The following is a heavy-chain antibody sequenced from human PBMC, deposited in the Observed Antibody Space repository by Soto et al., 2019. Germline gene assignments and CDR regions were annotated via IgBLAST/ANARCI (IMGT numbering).Heavy chain of an antibody. CDR3: ARGPRGTMVRGVDY. V-gene: IGHV4-34*01. Sequence: QVQLQQWGAGLLKPSETLSLTCAVYGGSFSGYYWSWIRQPPGKGLEWIGEINHSGSTNYNPSLKRRVPISVDTSKNQFSLKLSSVTAADTAVYYCARGPRGTMVRGVDYWGQGTLVTVSS. D-gene: IGHD3-10*01. CDR1: GGSFSGYY. J-gene: IGHJ4*02. CDR2: INHSGST.